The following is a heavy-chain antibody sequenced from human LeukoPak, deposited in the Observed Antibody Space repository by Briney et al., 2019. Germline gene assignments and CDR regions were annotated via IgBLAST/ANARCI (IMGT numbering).Heavy chain of an antibody. CDR3: AREAVTIFGLVRTQTTKRPHRFDP. Sequence: GASVKVSCKASGYTFTSYYMHWVRQAPGQGLEWMGIINPSGGSTSYAQNFQGRVTMTRDMSTGTVYMELSSLRSEDTAMYYCAREAVTIFGLVRTQTTKRPHRFDPWGQGTLVTVSS. CDR1: GYTFTSYY. D-gene: IGHD3-3*01. CDR2: INPSGGST. J-gene: IGHJ5*02. V-gene: IGHV1-46*01.